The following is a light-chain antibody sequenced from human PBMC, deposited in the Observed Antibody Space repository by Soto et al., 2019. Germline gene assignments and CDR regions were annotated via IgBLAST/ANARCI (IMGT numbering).Light chain of an antibody. CDR3: SSYTRSSSLDV. J-gene: IGLJ1*01. V-gene: IGLV2-14*01. CDR1: SSDIGDHNY. Sequence: QSALNQPASVSGSPGQSITISCSGTSSDIGDHNYVSWYQQHPGKAPQLMIYEVSNRPSGVSDRFYASKSGNTASLTISGLQAEDEADYYCSSYTRSSSLDVFGTGTKLTVL. CDR2: EVS.